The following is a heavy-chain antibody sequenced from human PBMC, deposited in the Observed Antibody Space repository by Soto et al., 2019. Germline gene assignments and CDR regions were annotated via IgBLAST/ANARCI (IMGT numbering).Heavy chain of an antibody. CDR1: ISSDFY. V-gene: IGHV4-39*01. J-gene: IGHJ5*02. D-gene: IGHD3-3*02. CDR3: ARHSLALRKNNWFDA. Sequence: ISSDFYWCRVRQPPGKGLEWNGSAYYLGSSYFIACLKSRVTTPVDTSKNQFSLRLRSVTAADTALYFGARHSLALRKNNWFDAWGQGIMVTVSS. CDR2: AYYLGSS.